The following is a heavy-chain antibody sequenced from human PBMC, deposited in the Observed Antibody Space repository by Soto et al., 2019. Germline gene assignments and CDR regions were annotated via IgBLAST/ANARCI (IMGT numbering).Heavy chain of an antibody. CDR1: GFTFSSYA. V-gene: IGHV3-23*01. Sequence: EVQLLESGGGLVQPGESLRLSCAASGFTFSSYAMSWVRQAPGKGLEWVSVISGSDHSTYYADSVKGRFTISRDNSKNTLYLQMNSLRAEDTAVYYCAKRSSSSTFDYWGQGTLVTVSS. J-gene: IGHJ4*02. CDR3: AKRSSSSTFDY. D-gene: IGHD6-6*01. CDR2: ISGSDHST.